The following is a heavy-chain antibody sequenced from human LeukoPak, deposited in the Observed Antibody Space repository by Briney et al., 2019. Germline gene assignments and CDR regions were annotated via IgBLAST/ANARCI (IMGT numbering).Heavy chain of an antibody. V-gene: IGHV1-24*01. J-gene: IGHJ4*02. CDR3: ATSITMVRGVIIDY. CDR2: FDPEDGET. Sequence: ASVKVSCKVSGYTLTELSMHWVRQAPGKGLEWMGGFDPEDGETIYAQKFQGRVIMTEDTSTDTAYMELSSLRSEDTAVYYCATSITMVRGVIIDYWGQGTLVTVSS. CDR1: GYTLTELS. D-gene: IGHD3-10*01.